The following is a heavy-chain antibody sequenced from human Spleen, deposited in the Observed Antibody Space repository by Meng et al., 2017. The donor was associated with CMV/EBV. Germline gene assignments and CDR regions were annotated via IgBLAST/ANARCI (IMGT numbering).Heavy chain of an antibody. CDR3: ARMALVGVISTSWFDS. CDR2: INHDGTK. J-gene: IGHJ5*01. CDR1: GPGGSNRNYY. D-gene: IGHD3-22*01. Sequence: SETLSLTCAVYGPGGSNRNYYWNWIRQPPGKGLEWIGEINHDGTKNYNPSLKSRVTISVDTSKNQFSLKLTSVTAADTAVYYCARMALVGVISTSWFDSWGQGTLVTVSS. V-gene: IGHV4-34*01.